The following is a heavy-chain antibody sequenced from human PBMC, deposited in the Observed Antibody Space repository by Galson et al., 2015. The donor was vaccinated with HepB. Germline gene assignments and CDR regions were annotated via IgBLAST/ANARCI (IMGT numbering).Heavy chain of an antibody. Sequence: SVKVSCKASGGTFSSYTISWVRQAPGQGLEWMGGIIPIFGTTNYAQRFQGRVTITADKSTSTAYMELSSLRSEDTAEYNCASASFIEYRKTRSEDAFDIWGQGTMVTVSS. CDR3: ASASFIEYRKTRSEDAFDI. V-gene: IGHV1-69*06. CDR1: GGTFSSYT. J-gene: IGHJ3*02. D-gene: IGHD2/OR15-2a*01. CDR2: IIPIFGTT.